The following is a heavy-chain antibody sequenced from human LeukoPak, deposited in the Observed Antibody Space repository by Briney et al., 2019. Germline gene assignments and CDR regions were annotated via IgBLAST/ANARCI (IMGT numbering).Heavy chain of an antibody. CDR1: GFTFSDYY. CDR2: ISLSGGTR. V-gene: IGHV3-11*04. J-gene: IGHJ3*02. Sequence: PGVSLRLSCAASGFTFSDYYMNWIRQAPGKGLEWVSHISLSGGTRYYADSVKGRFTISRDDAKNSLYLQMNSLRAEDTAVYYCARVDYVELGHAFDIWGQGTMVTVSS. D-gene: IGHD4-17*01. CDR3: ARVDYVELGHAFDI.